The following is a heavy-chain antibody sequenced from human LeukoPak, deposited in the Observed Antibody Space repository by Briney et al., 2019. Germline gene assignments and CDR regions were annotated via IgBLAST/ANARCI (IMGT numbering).Heavy chain of an antibody. CDR1: GFTFGDYA. D-gene: IGHD3-3*01. CDR3: TRDEYYDFWSGYNGGDY. Sequence: GGSLRLSCTTSGFTFGDYAMSWVRQAPGKGLEWVGFIRSKAFGGTTEYAASVKGRFSISRDDSKSTAYLQMNSLKTEDTAVYYCTRDEYYDFWSGYNGGDYWGQGTLVTVSS. V-gene: IGHV3-49*04. J-gene: IGHJ4*02. CDR2: IRSKAFGGTT.